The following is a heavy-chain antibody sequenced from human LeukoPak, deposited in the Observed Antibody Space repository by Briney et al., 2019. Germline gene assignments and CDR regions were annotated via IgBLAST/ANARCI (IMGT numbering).Heavy chain of an antibody. V-gene: IGHV1-69*01. Sequence: SVKVSCKASGGTFSSYAISWVRQAPGQGLEWMGGIIPIFGTANYAQKFQGRVTITADESTGTAYMELSSLRSEDTAVYYCAREGNYYGSGSYYSWFDPWGQGTLVTVSS. CDR3: AREGNYYGSGSYYSWFDP. J-gene: IGHJ5*02. D-gene: IGHD3-10*01. CDR1: GGTFSSYA. CDR2: IIPIFGTA.